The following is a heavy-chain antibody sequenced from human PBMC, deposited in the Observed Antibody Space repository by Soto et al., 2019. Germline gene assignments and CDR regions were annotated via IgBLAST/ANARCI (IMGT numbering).Heavy chain of an antibody. CDR3: ARVHYDSVPADY. CDR2: INPNSGGT. D-gene: IGHD3-22*01. Sequence: ASVKVSCKASGYTFTAYYMHWVRQAPGQGLEWMGWINPNSGGTDYAQKFQGRVTMTRDTSISTAYMELSRLRSDDTAVYYCARVHYDSVPADYWGQGTQVTVSS. CDR1: GYTFTAYY. V-gene: IGHV1-2*02. J-gene: IGHJ4*02.